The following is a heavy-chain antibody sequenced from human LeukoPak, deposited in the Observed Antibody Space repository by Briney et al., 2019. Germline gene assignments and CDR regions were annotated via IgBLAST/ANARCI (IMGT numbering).Heavy chain of an antibody. Sequence: GGSLRLSCAASGFTFSSYSMSWVRQAPGKGLEWVSAISGSGGSTYYADSVKGRFTISRDNSKNPLYLQMNSLRAEDTAVYYCAQDPKLYRSGWAAVDYWGQGPLLTVSS. CDR3: AQDPKLYRSGWAAVDY. J-gene: IGHJ4*02. CDR1: GFTFSSYS. D-gene: IGHD6-19*01. CDR2: ISGSGGST. V-gene: IGHV3-23*01.